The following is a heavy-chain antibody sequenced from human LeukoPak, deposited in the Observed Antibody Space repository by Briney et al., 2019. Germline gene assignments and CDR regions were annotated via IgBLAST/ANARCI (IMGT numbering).Heavy chain of an antibody. Sequence: ASVKVSCKASGYNFNIYGISWVRQAPGQGLGWMGWISAYNGNTYSAQRLQGRVTMTTDTSTSTAYMELRGLTSDDTAVYCCARDDYGDPLEYWGQGTLVTVSS. CDR3: ARDDYGDPLEY. J-gene: IGHJ4*02. CDR2: ISAYNGNT. CDR1: GYNFNIYG. V-gene: IGHV1-18*01. D-gene: IGHD4-17*01.